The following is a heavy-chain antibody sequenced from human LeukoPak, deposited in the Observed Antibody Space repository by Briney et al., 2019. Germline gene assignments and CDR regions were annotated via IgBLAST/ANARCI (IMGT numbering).Heavy chain of an antibody. J-gene: IGHJ4*02. V-gene: IGHV3-33*01. D-gene: IGHD2-15*01. CDR3: ARDRIVVGVAAPPDY. CDR1: GFTFSTYG. Sequence: PGRSLRLSCAASGFTFSTYGMHWVRQAPGKGLEWVAVIWYDGSNKYYADSVRGRFTISRDNFKNTLYLQMNSPRAEDTAVYYCARDRIVVGVAAPPDYWGQGTLVTVSS. CDR2: IWYDGSNK.